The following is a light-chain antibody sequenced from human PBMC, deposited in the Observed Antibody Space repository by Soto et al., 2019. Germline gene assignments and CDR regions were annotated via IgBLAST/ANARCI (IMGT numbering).Light chain of an antibody. CDR2: GAS. J-gene: IGKJ5*01. Sequence: EIVLTQSPATLSVSPGEGATLSCRASQSVSSKLAWYQQTPGQAPRLLIYGASTGATGLPARFSGSGSGTEFTLTINSLQAEDCAVYYCQQYYNWPRTFGQGTRLEIK. CDR1: QSVSSK. V-gene: IGKV3-15*01. CDR3: QQYYNWPRT.